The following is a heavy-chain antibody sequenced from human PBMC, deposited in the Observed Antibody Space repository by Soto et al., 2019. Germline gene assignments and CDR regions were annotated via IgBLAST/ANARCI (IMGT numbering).Heavy chain of an antibody. J-gene: IGHJ1*01. D-gene: IGHD3-9*01. CDR3: ARAKGWPDISFHP. CDR1: GFSFSSHS. V-gene: IGHV3-48*02. CDR2: ISSTSSII. Sequence: EVQLVESGGGLVQPGGFLRLSCAASGFSFSSHSMNWVRQAPGKGLEWVSYISSTSSIIYYADSVKGRFTTSRDNAKNSLYLQMHSLRDEDTAVSYCARAKGWPDISFHPWGQGTLVIVSS.